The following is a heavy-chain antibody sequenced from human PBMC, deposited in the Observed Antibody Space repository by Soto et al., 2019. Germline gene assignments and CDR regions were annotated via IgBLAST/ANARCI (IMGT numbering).Heavy chain of an antibody. V-gene: IGHV1-3*01. CDR1: GYTFTSYA. CDR2: INAGNGNT. CDR3: ARVVVVIPPGYYYAMDV. Sequence: ASVKVSCKASGYTFTSYAMHWVRQAPGQRLEWMGWINAGNGNTKYSQKFQGRVTITRDTSASTAYMELNSLRDEDTAVYYCARVVVVIPPGYYYAMDVWGQGTTVTVSS. J-gene: IGHJ6*02. D-gene: IGHD3-22*01.